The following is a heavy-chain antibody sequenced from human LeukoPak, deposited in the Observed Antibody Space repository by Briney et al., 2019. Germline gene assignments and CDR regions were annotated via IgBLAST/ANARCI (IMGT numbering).Heavy chain of an antibody. J-gene: IGHJ4*02. D-gene: IGHD5-24*01. V-gene: IGHV3-20*04. CDR3: ARDGTRDGYNYFDY. Sequence: GGSLRLSCAASGFTFDDYGMSWVRQAPGKGLEWVSGTNWNGGSTGYADSVKGRFTISRDNAKNSLYLQMNSLRAEDTALYYCARDGTRDGYNYFDYWGQGTLVTVSS. CDR1: GFTFDDYG. CDR2: TNWNGGST.